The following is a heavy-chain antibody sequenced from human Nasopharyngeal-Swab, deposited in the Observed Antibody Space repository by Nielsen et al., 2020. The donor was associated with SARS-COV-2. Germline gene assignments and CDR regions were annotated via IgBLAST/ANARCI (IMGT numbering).Heavy chain of an antibody. CDR3: ARDQS. J-gene: IGHJ4*02. V-gene: IGHV3-74*01. CDR2: IDLAGTAT. CDR1: GFTFRGHW. Sequence: GSLRLSCAASGFTFRGHWMHWVRQAPGKGLVGVSRIDLAGTATSYADSLKGRFTISRDNAKNTLYLQMNSLRVEDTAVYYCARDQSWGQGTLVTVSS.